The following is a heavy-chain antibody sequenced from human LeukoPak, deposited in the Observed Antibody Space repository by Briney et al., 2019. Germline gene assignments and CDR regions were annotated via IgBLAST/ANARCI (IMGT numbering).Heavy chain of an antibody. CDR2: ISAYNGNT. CDR1: GYTFTSYG. J-gene: IGHJ6*03. CDR3: ARYVRSSSVYYYHYMDV. D-gene: IGHD6-6*01. Sequence: GASVKVSCKASGYTFTSYGISWVRQAPGQGLEWMGWISAYNGNTNYAQKLQGRVTMTTDTSTSTAYMELRSLRSDDTAVYYCARYVRSSSVYYYHYMDVWGKGTTVTVSS. V-gene: IGHV1-18*01.